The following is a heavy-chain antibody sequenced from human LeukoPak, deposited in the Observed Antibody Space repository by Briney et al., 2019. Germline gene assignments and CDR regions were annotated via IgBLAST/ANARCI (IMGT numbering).Heavy chain of an antibody. CDR3: ARVTGYCSSSSCYGVYYGMDV. Sequence: SETLSLTCTASGDSISSYYWSWIRQPPGKGLDWIGYIHNSGNTNYNPSLKSRVTISIDTSKNQFSLKLSAVTAADTAVYYCARVTGYCSSSSCYGVYYGMDVWGQGTTVTVSS. J-gene: IGHJ6*02. CDR1: GDSISSYY. CDR2: IHNSGNT. D-gene: IGHD2-2*01. V-gene: IGHV4-59*01.